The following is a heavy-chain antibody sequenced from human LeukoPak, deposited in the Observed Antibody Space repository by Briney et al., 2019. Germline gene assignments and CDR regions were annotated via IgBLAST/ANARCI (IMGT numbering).Heavy chain of an antibody. CDR3: ARARIRSSWYFDY. Sequence: GGSLRLSCAASGFTFSNYGMHWVRQAPGKGLEWVAVIWYDGSNKYYADSVKGRFTISRDNSKNTLYLQMNSLRAEDTAVYYCARARIRSSWYFDYWGQGTLVTVSS. V-gene: IGHV3-33*01. J-gene: IGHJ4*02. D-gene: IGHD6-13*01. CDR1: GFTFSNYG. CDR2: IWYDGSNK.